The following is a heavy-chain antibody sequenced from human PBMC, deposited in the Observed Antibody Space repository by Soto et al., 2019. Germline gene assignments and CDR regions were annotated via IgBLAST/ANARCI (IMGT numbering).Heavy chain of an antibody. V-gene: IGHV3-30*18. CDR2: ISYDGSNS. CDR3: AKDIHYCKEDIYCYNGGMWGPHY. Sequence: QVRLVESGGGVVQPGRSLRLSCAASGFTFNTYAFHWVRQAPGKGLEWVALISYDGSNSYYADSVKGRFIISRDNSRNTLYLQLNSLRAEDTAVYFCAKDIHYCKEDIYCYNGGMWGPHYWGQGTLVTVSS. CDR1: GFTFNTYA. D-gene: IGHD2-15*01. J-gene: IGHJ4*02.